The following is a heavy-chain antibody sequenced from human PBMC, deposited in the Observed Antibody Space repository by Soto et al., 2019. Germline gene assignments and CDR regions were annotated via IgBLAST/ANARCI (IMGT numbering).Heavy chain of an antibody. J-gene: IGHJ6*02. Sequence: GASVKVSCKASGGTFSSYAISWVRQAPGQGLEWMGGIIPIFGTANYAQKFQGRVTITADESTSTAYMELSSLRSEDTAVYYCARAQLVTPPGGYYYGMDVWGQGTTVTVSS. CDR2: IIPIFGTA. V-gene: IGHV1-69*13. CDR1: GGTFSSYA. D-gene: IGHD3-9*01. CDR3: ARAQLVTPPGGYYYGMDV.